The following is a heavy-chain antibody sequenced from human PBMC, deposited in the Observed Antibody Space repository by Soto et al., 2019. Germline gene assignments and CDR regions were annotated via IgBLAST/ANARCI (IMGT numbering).Heavy chain of an antibody. Sequence: QVQLVQSGAEVKKPGSSVKVSCKASGGTFSSYAISWVRQAPGQGLEWMGGIIPIFGTANYAQKFQGRVTITEDKSTSTAYMELSSLRSEDTAVYYCARGATYVDTDMVGGFDYWGQGTLVTVSS. CDR2: IIPIFGTA. CDR3: ARGATYVDTDMVGGFDY. J-gene: IGHJ4*02. CDR1: GGTFSSYA. V-gene: IGHV1-69*06. D-gene: IGHD5-18*01.